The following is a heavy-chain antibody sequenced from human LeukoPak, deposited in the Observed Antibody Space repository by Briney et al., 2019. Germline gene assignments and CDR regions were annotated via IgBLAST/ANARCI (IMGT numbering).Heavy chain of an antibody. J-gene: IGHJ6*04. CDR3: ARSSPELWFGELLTWYYYYGMDV. V-gene: IGHV3-48*03. CDR2: ISSSGSTI. CDR1: GFTFGSYE. D-gene: IGHD3-10*01. Sequence: PGGSLRLSCAASGFTFGSYEMNWVRQAPGKGLEWVSYISSSGSTIYYADSVKGRFTISRDNAKNSLYLQMNSLRAEDTAVYYCARSSPELWFGELLTWYYYYGMDVWGKGTTVTVSS.